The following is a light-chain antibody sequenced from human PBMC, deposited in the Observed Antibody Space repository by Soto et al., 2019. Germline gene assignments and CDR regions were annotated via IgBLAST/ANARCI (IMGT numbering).Light chain of an antibody. CDR2: GTS. J-gene: IGKJ5*01. Sequence: EIVGTQSPGTLSLSTGERATLSCRASQSFTSAYLAWYQQKPCQAPSLLIYGTSNRATGIPDRFSGSGSETDCPLTISRLETEDFAEYYCQQYGSSPITFGQGTRLEIK. CDR3: QQYGSSPIT. CDR1: QSFTSAY. V-gene: IGKV3-20*01.